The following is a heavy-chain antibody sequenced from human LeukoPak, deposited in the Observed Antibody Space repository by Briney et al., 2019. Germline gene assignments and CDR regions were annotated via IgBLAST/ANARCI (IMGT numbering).Heavy chain of an antibody. J-gene: IGHJ5*02. CDR2: ISSSSSYI. CDR1: GFTFSSYS. V-gene: IGHV3-21*04. CDR3: ARARPLYCSGGSCDWFDP. Sequence: GGSLRLSCAASGFTFSSYSMNWVRQAPGKGLEWVSSISSSSSYIYYADSVKGRFTISRDNAKNSLYLQMNSLRAEDTAVYYCARARPLYCSGGSCDWFDPWGQGTLVTVSS. D-gene: IGHD2-15*01.